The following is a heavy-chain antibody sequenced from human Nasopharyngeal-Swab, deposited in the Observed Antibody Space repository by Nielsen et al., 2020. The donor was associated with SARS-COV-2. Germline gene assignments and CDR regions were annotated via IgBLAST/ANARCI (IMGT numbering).Heavy chain of an antibody. CDR3: ARAQVGATIAFDI. J-gene: IGHJ3*02. CDR1: GYTFTGYY. D-gene: IGHD1-26*01. V-gene: IGHV1-2*02. Sequence: ASVKVSCKASGYTFTGYYMHWVRQAPGQGLEWMGWINPNSGGTNYAQKFQGRVTMTRNTSISTAYMELSSLRSEDTAVYYCARAQVGATIAFDIWGQGTMVTVSS. CDR2: INPNSGGT.